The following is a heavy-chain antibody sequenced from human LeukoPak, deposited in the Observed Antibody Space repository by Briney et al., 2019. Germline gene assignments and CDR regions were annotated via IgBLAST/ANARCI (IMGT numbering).Heavy chain of an antibody. V-gene: IGHV1-2*02. CDR3: ARDPRYSSSF. CDR1: GYTFTGHY. Sequence: ASVKVSCKASGYTFTGHYMHWVRQAPGQGLEWMGWINPSSGGTNYAQKFQGRVTMTRDTSISTAYMELSRLRSDDTAVYYCARDPRYSSSFWGQGTLVTVSS. J-gene: IGHJ4*02. CDR2: INPSSGGT. D-gene: IGHD6-6*01.